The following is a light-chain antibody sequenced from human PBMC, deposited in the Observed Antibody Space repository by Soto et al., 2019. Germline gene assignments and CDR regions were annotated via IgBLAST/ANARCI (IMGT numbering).Light chain of an antibody. CDR1: QGIGDT. CDR2: GAS. CDR3: QQYNNWPPIT. Sequence: EVVMRQSPATLSVSPGEGATLSCSASQGIGDTLAWYQHKPGQTPRLLIYGASTRATGIPARFSGSGSGTEFTLTISSLQSEDFAVYYCQQYNNWPPITFGQGTRLEIK. J-gene: IGKJ5*01. V-gene: IGKV3D-15*01.